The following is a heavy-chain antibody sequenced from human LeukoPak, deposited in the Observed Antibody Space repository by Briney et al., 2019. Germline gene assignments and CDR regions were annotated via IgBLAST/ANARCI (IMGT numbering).Heavy chain of an antibody. Sequence: GGSLRLSCAASGFTFSDYYMSWIRQAPGKGLEWVSYISSSGSTVYYADSVKGRFTISRDNAKNSLYLQMNSLRAEDTAVYYCAREAQGIAAAGTLDYWGQGTLVTVSS. J-gene: IGHJ4*02. CDR2: ISSSGSTV. D-gene: IGHD6-13*01. V-gene: IGHV3-11*01. CDR1: GFTFSDYY. CDR3: AREAQGIAAAGTLDY.